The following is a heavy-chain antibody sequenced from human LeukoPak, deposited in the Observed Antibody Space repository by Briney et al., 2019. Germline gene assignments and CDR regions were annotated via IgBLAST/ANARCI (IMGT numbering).Heavy chain of an antibody. D-gene: IGHD4-17*01. CDR3: ARSDYGDLAAFDI. CDR1: GYSISSGYY. CDR2: IYHSGST. Sequence: PSETLSLTCTVSGYSISSGYYWGWIRQPPGKGLEWIGSIYHSGSTYYNPSLKSRVTISVDTSKNQFSLKLSSVTAADTAVYYCARSDYGDLAAFDIWGQGTMLTVSS. J-gene: IGHJ3*02. V-gene: IGHV4-38-2*02.